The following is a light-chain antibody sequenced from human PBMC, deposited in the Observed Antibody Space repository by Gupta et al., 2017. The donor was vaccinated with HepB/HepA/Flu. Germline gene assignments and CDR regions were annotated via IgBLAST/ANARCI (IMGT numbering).Light chain of an antibody. V-gene: IGKV1-39*01. CDR1: PNLSNY. CDR3: QQTYSNIS. Sequence: GDSVTITCRGGPNLSNYLSWYQQRPGKAPKLLIYAATNLQTGVSSRFSGSASGTGFTLTISNLQPEDFATYYCQQTYSNISFGPGTKVDVK. CDR2: AAT. J-gene: IGKJ3*01.